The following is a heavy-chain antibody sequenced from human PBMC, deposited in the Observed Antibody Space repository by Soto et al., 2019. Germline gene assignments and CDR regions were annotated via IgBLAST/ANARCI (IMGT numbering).Heavy chain of an antibody. V-gene: IGHV3-13*01. J-gene: IGHJ3*02. CDR3: ARAQGTTEAFDI. CDR2: IGTAGDT. Sequence: PGGSLSLSCAASGFPFSSYDMHWVRQATGKGLEWVSAIGTAGDTYYPGSVKGRFTIPRENAKNSLYLQMNSLRAGDTAVYYCARAQGTTEAFDIWGQGTMVTVSS. D-gene: IGHD4-17*01. CDR1: GFPFSSYD.